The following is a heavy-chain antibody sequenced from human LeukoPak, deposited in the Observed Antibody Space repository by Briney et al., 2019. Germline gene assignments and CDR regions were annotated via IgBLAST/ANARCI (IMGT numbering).Heavy chain of an antibody. Sequence: ASVKVSCKASGYTFTGYYMHWVRQAPGQGLEWMGWISAHNGKTNYAQKHQGRVTMTTDSSTSTAYMELRSLRSDDTAVYYCAKNYDRGSMDVWGQGMTVTVSS. CDR2: ISAHNGKT. J-gene: IGHJ6*02. CDR3: AKNYDRGSMDV. D-gene: IGHD3-16*01. CDR1: GYTFTGYY. V-gene: IGHV1-18*04.